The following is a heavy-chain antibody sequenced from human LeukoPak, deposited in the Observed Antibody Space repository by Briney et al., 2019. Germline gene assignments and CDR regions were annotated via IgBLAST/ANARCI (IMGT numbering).Heavy chain of an antibody. J-gene: IGHJ4*02. CDR2: ISSSGGST. CDR1: GFTFSSYV. V-gene: IGHV3-23*01. Sequence: GGSLRLSCAASGFTFSSYVMSWVRQAPGKGLEWVSTISSSGGSTYYADSVKGRFTISRDNSKNTLYVQMNSLRGEDTAVYYCAKGGFSGWYPFDYWGQGTLVTVSS. CDR3: AKGGFSGWYPFDY. D-gene: IGHD6-19*01.